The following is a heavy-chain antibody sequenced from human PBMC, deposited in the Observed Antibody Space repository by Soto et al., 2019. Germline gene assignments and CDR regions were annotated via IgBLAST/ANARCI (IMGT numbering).Heavy chain of an antibody. CDR1: GGSISSSSYY. V-gene: IGHV4-39*01. J-gene: IGHJ4*02. D-gene: IGHD2-21*02. CDR3: AISYVVVTAIPSY. CDR2: IYYSGST. Sequence: PSETLSLTCTVSGGSISSSSYYWGWIRQPPGKGLEWIGSIYYSGSTYYNPSLKSRVTISVDTSKNQFSLKLSSVTAADTAVYYCAISYVVVTAIPSYWGQGTLVTVSS.